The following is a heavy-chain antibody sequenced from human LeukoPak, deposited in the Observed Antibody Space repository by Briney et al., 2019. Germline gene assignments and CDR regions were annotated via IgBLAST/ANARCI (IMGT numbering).Heavy chain of an antibody. CDR3: AKRYGDPFGFDY. CDR2: ISGSGGST. V-gene: IGHV3-23*01. J-gene: IGHJ4*02. D-gene: IGHD4-17*01. CDR1: GFTFSSYA. Sequence: GGSLRLSCAASGFTFSSYAMSWVCQAPGKGLEWVSAISGSGGSTYYADSVKGRFTISRDNSKNTLYLQMNSLRAEDTAVYYCAKRYGDPFGFDYWGQGTLVTVSS.